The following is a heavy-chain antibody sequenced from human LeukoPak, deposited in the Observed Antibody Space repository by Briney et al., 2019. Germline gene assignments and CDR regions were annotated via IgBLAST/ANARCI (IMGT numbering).Heavy chain of an antibody. J-gene: IGHJ4*02. CDR3: ARLYCSSTSCYRVRNFDY. Sequence: SETLSLTCTVSGGSISSSSYYWGWIRKPPGKGLEWIGSIYYSGSTYYNPSLKSRVTISVDTSKNQFSLKLSSVTAADTAVYYCARLYCSSTSCYRVRNFDYWGQGTLLTVSS. V-gene: IGHV4-39*01. CDR1: GGSISSSSYY. CDR2: IYYSGST. D-gene: IGHD2-2*02.